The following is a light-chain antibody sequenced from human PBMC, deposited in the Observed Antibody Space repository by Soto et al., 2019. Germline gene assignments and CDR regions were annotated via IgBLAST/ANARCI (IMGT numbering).Light chain of an antibody. Sequence: VFTQSPGTRSSSPGATATLSCRASQRVSNHFAWYQQKPGQAPRLLIYDASNRATGIPAKFSGSGSGTDFTLTISSLEPEDSGVYYCQQRSNSPPWITFGQGTRLEIK. V-gene: IGKV3-11*01. CDR2: DAS. CDR3: QQRSNSPPWIT. CDR1: QRVSNH. J-gene: IGKJ5*01.